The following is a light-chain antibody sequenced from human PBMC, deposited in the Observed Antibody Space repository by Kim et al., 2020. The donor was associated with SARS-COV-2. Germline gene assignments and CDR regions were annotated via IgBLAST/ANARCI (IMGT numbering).Light chain of an antibody. V-gene: IGKV1-5*01. Sequence: SAAVGDRVTITCRASQSISIWLAWYQQKPGKAPNLLIYDASSLESGVPSRFSGSGSGTEFTLPISSLQPDDFATYYCQQYNDYWTFGQGTKVDIK. CDR3: QQYNDYWT. J-gene: IGKJ1*01. CDR2: DAS. CDR1: QSISIW.